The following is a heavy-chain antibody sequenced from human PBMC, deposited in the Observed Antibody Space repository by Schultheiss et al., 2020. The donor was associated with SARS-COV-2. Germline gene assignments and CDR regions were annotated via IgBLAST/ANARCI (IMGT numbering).Heavy chain of an antibody. CDR2: MYYSGST. Sequence: SQTLSLTCTVSGGSISSYYWSWIRQPPGKGLEWIGYMYYSGSTNYNPSLKSRVTISVDTSKNQFSLKLSSVTAADTAVYYCARLLDPKTFDIWGQGTMVTVSS. CDR3: ARLLDPKTFDI. D-gene: IGHD2-2*03. CDR1: GGSISSYY. V-gene: IGHV4-59*08. J-gene: IGHJ3*02.